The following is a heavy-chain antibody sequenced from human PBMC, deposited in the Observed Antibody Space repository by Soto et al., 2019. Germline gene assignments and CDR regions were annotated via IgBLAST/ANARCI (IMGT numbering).Heavy chain of an antibody. CDR1: GFTFSSYA. J-gene: IGHJ4*02. D-gene: IGHD1-26*01. Sequence: EVQLLESGGGLVKTGGSLRLSCAASGFTFSSYAMSWVRQAPGKGLEWVSAISGSGGISYYADTVKGRFTIFRDNSKNTLYLQMNSLRAEDTSVYYCSKVAGGSLYWVQGTLVTVSS. V-gene: IGHV3-23*01. CDR2: ISGSGGIS. CDR3: SKVAGGSLY.